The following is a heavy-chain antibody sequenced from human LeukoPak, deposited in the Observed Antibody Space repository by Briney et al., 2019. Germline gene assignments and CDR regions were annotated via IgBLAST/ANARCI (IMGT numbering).Heavy chain of an antibody. J-gene: IGHJ4*02. CDR3: ARPLYGSADADY. CDR1: GFTFSSYS. V-gene: IGHV3-21*01. Sequence: GGSLRLSCAASGFTFSSYSMSWVRQAPGKGLEWVSSISSSSSYIYYADSVKGRFTISRDNAKNSLYLQMNSLRAEDTAVNYYARPLYGSADADYWGQGTLVTVSS. CDR2: ISSSSSYI. D-gene: IGHD3-10*01.